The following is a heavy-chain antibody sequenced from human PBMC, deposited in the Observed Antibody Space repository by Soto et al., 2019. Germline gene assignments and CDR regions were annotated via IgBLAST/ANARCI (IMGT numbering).Heavy chain of an antibody. D-gene: IGHD4-17*01. Sequence: SETLSLTCTVSGGSISSYYWSWIRQPPGKGLEWIGYIYYSGSTNYNPSLKSRVTISVDTSKNQFSLKLSSVTAADTAVYYCAREFGDYGGNSLGYWGQGTLVTVSS. J-gene: IGHJ4*02. V-gene: IGHV4-59*01. CDR1: GGSISSYY. CDR2: IYYSGST. CDR3: AREFGDYGGNSLGY.